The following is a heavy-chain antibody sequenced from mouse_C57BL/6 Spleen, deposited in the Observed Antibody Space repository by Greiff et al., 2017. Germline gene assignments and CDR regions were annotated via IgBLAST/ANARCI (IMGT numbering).Heavy chain of an antibody. J-gene: IGHJ3*01. CDR2: IDPETGGT. Sequence: QVQLQQSGAELVRPGASVTLSCKASGYTFTDYEMHWVKQTPVHGLEWIGAIDPETGGTAYNQKFKGKAILTADKSSSTAYMELRSLTSEDSAVDYCTRSCGSRGPWFAYWGQGTMVTVSA. D-gene: IGHD1-1*01. V-gene: IGHV1-15*01. CDR1: GYTFTDYE. CDR3: TRSCGSRGPWFAY.